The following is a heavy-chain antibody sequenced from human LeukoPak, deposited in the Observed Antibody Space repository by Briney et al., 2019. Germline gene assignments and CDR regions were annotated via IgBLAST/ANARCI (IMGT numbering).Heavy chain of an antibody. Sequence: SETLSLTCAVYGGSFSGYYWSWIRQPPGKGLEWIGEINHSGSTNYNPSLKSRVTISVDTSKNQFSLKLSSVTAADTAVYYCARVTDRPPQSPPPFEYRGQGTLVTVSS. CDR1: GGSFSGYY. J-gene: IGHJ4*02. CDR3: ARVTDRPPQSPPPFEY. CDR2: INHSGST. V-gene: IGHV4-34*01.